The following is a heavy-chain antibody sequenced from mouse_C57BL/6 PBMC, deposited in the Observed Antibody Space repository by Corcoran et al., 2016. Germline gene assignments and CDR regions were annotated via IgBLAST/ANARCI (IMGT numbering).Heavy chain of an antibody. D-gene: IGHD2-4*01. V-gene: IGHV1-26*01. Sequence: EVQLQQSGPELVKPGASVKISCKASGYTFTDYYMNWVKQSHGKSLEWIGDINPNNGGTSYNQKFKGKATLTVDKSSSTAYMELRSLTSEDSAVYYCASYDYAPWFAYWGQGTLVTVSA. CDR2: INPNNGGT. CDR1: GYTFTDYY. CDR3: ASYDYAPWFAY. J-gene: IGHJ3*01.